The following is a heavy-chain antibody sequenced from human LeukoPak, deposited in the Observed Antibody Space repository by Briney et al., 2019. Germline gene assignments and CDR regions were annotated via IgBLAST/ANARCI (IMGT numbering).Heavy chain of an antibody. D-gene: IGHD3-10*01. Sequence: GRSLRLSCAASGFTFSSYAIYWVRQAPGKGLEWVTLISYDGSYKYYADSVKGRFTISRDNSKNTLFLQMNSLRGEDTAVYYCARGAYYSGSGSYYKGSWFDPWGQGTLVTVSS. CDR1: GFTFSSYA. CDR3: ARGAYYSGSGSYYKGSWFDP. CDR2: ISYDGSYK. J-gene: IGHJ5*02. V-gene: IGHV3-30*04.